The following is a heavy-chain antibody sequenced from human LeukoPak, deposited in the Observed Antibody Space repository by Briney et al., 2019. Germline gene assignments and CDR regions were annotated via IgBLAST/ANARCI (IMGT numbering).Heavy chain of an antibody. J-gene: IGHJ4*02. CDR1: GYTFTSYD. V-gene: IGHV1-8*01. D-gene: IGHD2-15*01. CDR2: MNPNSGNT. Sequence: ASVKVSCKASGYTFTSYDINWVRQATGQGLEWMGWMNPNSGNTGYAQKFQGRVTMTRNTSISTAYMELRSLRSDDTAVYYCARAGYCSGGSCYSDFDYWGQGTLVTVSS. CDR3: ARAGYCSGGSCYSDFDY.